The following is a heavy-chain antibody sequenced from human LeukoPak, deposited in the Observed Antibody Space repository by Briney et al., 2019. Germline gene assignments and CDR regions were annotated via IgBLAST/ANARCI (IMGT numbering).Heavy chain of an antibody. Sequence: PSETLSLTCTVSGGSISSSSYYWGWIRQPPGKGLEWIGSIYYSGSTYYNPSLKSRVTISVDTSKNQFSLKLSSVTAADTAVYYCARGRGGNSGDNWGQGTLVTVSS. CDR3: ARGRGGNSGDN. D-gene: IGHD4-23*01. CDR2: IYYSGST. V-gene: IGHV4-39*07. J-gene: IGHJ4*02. CDR1: GGSISSSSYY.